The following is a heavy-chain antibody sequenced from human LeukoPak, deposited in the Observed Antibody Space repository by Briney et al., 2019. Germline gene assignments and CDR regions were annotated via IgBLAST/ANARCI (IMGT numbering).Heavy chain of an antibody. V-gene: IGHV1-46*01. J-gene: IGHJ6*02. D-gene: IGHD1-26*01. CDR3: ARANIGSHHSRPYYYGMDV. CDR1: GYTFTSYY. CDR2: INPSGGST. Sequence: GASVKVSCTASGYTFTSYYMHWVRQAPGQGLEWMGLINPSGGSTSYAQKFQGRVTMTRDTSTSTVYMELSSLRSEDTAVYYCARANIGSHHSRPYYYGMDVWGQGTTVTVSS.